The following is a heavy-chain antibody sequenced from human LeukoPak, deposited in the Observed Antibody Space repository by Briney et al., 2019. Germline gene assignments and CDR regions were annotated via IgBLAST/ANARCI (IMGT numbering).Heavy chain of an antibody. CDR1: GGSISSGSYY. CDR3: ARGRFLEWLFPPYFDY. V-gene: IGHV4-61*02. J-gene: IGHJ4*02. D-gene: IGHD3-3*01. Sequence: SQTLSLTCTVSGGSISSGSYYWSWIRQPAGKGLEWIGRIYTSGSTNYNPSLKSRVTISVDTSKNQFSLKLSSVTAADTAVYYCARGRFLEWLFPPYFDYWGQGTLVTVS. CDR2: IYTSGST.